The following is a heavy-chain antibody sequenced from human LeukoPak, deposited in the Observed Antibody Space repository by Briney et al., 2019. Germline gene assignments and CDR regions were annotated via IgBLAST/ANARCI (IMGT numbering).Heavy chain of an antibody. CDR3: ATEVTD. CDR1: GYTFSGYY. CDR2: INPNSGGT. D-gene: IGHD5-18*01. V-gene: IGHV1-2*02. Sequence: ASVKVSCKAPGYTFSGYYMHWVRQAPGQGLEWMGWINPNSGGTKYAQKFQGRVTMTRDTSISTAYMELSRLRSDDTAVYYCATEVTDWGQGTLVTVVS. J-gene: IGHJ4*02.